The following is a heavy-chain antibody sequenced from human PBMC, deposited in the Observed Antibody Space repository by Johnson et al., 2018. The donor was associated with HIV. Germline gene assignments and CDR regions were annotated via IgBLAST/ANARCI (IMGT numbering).Heavy chain of an antibody. V-gene: IGHV3-33*01. CDR1: GFTFSSYG. J-gene: IGHJ3*02. Sequence: QVQLVESGGGVVQPGRSLRLSCAASGFTFSSYGMHWVRQAPGKGLEWVAVIWYDGSNKYSADSVKGRFTISRDNSKTLYLQMNSLRAEDTAVYYCARDTVVTPPHDAFDIWGQGTMVTVSS. D-gene: IGHD4-23*01. CDR3: ARDTVVTPPHDAFDI. CDR2: IWYDGSNK.